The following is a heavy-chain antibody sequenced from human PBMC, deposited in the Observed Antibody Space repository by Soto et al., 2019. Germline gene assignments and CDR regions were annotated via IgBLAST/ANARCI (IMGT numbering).Heavy chain of an antibody. CDR3: AICRDGYSVYFYYGMDS. CDR2: ILHDGSAE. Sequence: GSLRLSCAASGFTFTSYGMHWVRQAPGKGLEWMALILHDGSAEYFADSVKGRFTISRDNSQNTLFLQMNSVRAEETSVYYCAICRDGYSVYFYYGMDSWGQGTTVTVSS. J-gene: IGHJ6*02. CDR1: GFTFTSYG. D-gene: IGHD4-4*01. V-gene: IGHV3-30*03.